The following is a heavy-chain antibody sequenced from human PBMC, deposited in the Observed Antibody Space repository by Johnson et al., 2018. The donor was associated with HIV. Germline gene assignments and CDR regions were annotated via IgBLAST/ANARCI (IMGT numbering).Heavy chain of an antibody. V-gene: IGHV3-7*01. D-gene: IGHD3-22*01. J-gene: IGHJ3*02. Sequence: MQLVESGGDVVQPGRSQRLSCVASGFTFSSYWMSWVRHVPGKAPEWVANIKRDGSEKFYVDSVKGRFTISRDNAKNSLYLQMNSLRAEDTAVYYCATENYYENAFDIWGHGTMVTVSS. CDR3: ATENYYENAFDI. CDR1: GFTFSSYW. CDR2: IKRDGSEK.